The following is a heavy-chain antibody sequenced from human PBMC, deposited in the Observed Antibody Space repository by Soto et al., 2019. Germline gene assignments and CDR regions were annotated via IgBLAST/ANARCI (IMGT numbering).Heavy chain of an antibody. J-gene: IGHJ4*02. CDR1: GGSISSSRYY. V-gene: IGHV4-39*07. CDR3: AREFNTLDY. CDR2: IYYSGTT. Sequence: SETLSLTCAVSGGSISSSRYYWGWIRQPPGKGLEWIGNIYYSGTTYYNPSLKSRVTISVDTSKNQFSLKLNSVTAADTAVYYCAREFNTLDYWGQGTLVTVSS.